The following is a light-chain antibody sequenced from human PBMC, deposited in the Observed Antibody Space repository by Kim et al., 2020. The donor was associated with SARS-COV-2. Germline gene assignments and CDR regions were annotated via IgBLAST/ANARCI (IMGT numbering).Light chain of an antibody. Sequence: SVGNRDSITCQASQDISDSLNWYQKTTGQAPTRLNADASNLEDGVPPRLSGSETGTDFTFTNRSLQHEDFAKYYCQKYQSLPLTFGGGTKVDIK. J-gene: IGKJ4*01. CDR3: QKYQSLPLT. CDR1: QDISDS. V-gene: IGKV1-33*01. CDR2: DAS.